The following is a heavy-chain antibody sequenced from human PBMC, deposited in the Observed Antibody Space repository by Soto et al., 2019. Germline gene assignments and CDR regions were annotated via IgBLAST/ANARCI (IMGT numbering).Heavy chain of an antibody. CDR3: ARRAFGYDFWSGYYFDY. CDR2: IYYCGST. D-gene: IGHD3-3*01. J-gene: IGHJ4*02. Sequence: SETLSLTCTVSGGSISSSSFYWGWIRQPPGKGLEWIGSIYYCGSTFYNPSLKSRVTISVDTSKNQFSLKLSSVTAADTVVYYCARRAFGYDFWSGYYFDYWGQGTLVTVSS. V-gene: IGHV4-39*01. CDR1: GGSISSSSFY.